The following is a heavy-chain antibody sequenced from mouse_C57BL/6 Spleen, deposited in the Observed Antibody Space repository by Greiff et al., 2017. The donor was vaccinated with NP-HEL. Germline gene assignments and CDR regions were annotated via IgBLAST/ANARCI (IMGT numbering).Heavy chain of an antibody. J-gene: IGHJ2*01. CDR1: GYTFTDYY. Sequence: VQLQQSGPELVKPGASVKISCKASGYTFTDYYMNWVKQSPGQSLEWIGDINPNNGGTSYNKKFKGKATLTVDTSSSTAYMELSSLTSEDSAVYYCARKRETSYYFDYWGQGTTLTVSS. CDR2: INPNNGGT. V-gene: IGHV1-26*01. CDR3: ARKRETSYYFDY.